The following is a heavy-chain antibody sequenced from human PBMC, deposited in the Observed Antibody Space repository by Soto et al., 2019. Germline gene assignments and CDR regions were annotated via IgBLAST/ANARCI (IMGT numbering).Heavy chain of an antibody. V-gene: IGHV3-33*01. CDR2: IWYDGSNK. J-gene: IGHJ6*02. Sequence: QVQLVESGGGVVQPGRSLRLSCAASGFTFSSYGMHWVRQAPGKGLEWVAVIWYDGSNKYYADSVKGRFTISRDNSKNTLYLQMNSLRADDTAVYYCAREIAARPGFYYYYGMDVWGQGTTVTVSS. CDR3: AREIAARPGFYYYYGMDV. D-gene: IGHD6-6*01. CDR1: GFTFSSYG.